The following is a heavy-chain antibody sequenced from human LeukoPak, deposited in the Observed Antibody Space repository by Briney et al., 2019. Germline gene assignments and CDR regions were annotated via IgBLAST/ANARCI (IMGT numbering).Heavy chain of an antibody. CDR3: AKEGRPNSGGGYFDY. CDR2: LSESGGLA. J-gene: IGHJ4*02. Sequence: PGGSLRLSCAASGFTFSIYAIAWVRQAPGKGLEWVSTLSESGGLAYYADSVKGRFTISRDNSKNTLYLQVNGLRAEDTAVYYCAKEGRPNSGGGYFDYWGQGTLVTVSP. CDR1: GFTFSIYA. D-gene: IGHD4-23*01. V-gene: IGHV3-23*01.